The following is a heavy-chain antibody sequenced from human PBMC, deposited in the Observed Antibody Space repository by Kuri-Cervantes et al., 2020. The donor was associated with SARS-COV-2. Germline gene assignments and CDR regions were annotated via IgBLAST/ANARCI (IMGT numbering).Heavy chain of an antibody. CDR1: GYSISSGYY. J-gene: IGHJ6*03. CDR3: ARGCITMVRGVRKGYYYYMDV. V-gene: IGHV4-38-2*01. CDR2: IYHSGST. Sequence: SQTLSLTCAVSGYSISSGYYWGWIRQPPGKGLEWIGSIYHSGSTYYNPSLKSRVTISVDTSKNQFSLKLSSVTAADTAVYYRARGCITMVRGVRKGYYYYMDVWGKGTTVTVSS. D-gene: IGHD3-10*01.